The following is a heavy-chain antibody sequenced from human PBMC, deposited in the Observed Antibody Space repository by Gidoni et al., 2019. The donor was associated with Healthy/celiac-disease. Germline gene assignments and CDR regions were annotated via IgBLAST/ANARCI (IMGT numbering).Heavy chain of an antibody. CDR3: AKLPVPMAYYDFWSGYYTADP. D-gene: IGHD3-3*01. CDR2: ISGSGGST. V-gene: IGHV3-23*01. Sequence: EVQLLESGGGLVQPGGSLRLSCAASGFTFSSYAMSWVRQAPGKGLEWVSAISGSGGSTYYADSVKGRFTISRDNSKNTLYLQMNSLRAEDTAVYYCAKLPVPMAYYDFWSGYYTADPWGQGTLVTVSS. CDR1: GFTFSSYA. J-gene: IGHJ5*02.